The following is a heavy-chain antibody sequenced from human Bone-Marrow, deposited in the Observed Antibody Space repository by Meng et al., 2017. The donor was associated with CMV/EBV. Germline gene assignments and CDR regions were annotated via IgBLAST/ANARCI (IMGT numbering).Heavy chain of an antibody. CDR2: ISWRSGSI. Sequence: GGSLRLSCAASGSTFDDYAMHWVRQAPGKGLEWVSGISWRSGSIGYADSVKGRFTISRDNAKNSLYLQIDSLRAEDKAMYYCARDTTVMRYYDFWSGYAHGMDVWGQGTTVTVSS. V-gene: IGHV3-9*01. D-gene: IGHD3-3*01. J-gene: IGHJ6*02. CDR1: GSTFDDYA. CDR3: ARDTTVMRYYDFWSGYAHGMDV.